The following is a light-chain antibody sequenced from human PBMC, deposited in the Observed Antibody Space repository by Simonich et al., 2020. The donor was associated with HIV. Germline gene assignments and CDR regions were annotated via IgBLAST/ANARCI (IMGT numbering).Light chain of an antibody. CDR1: SSDFGGYNS. V-gene: IGLV2-14*01. CDR3: CSYAGSYTLL. CDR2: DVS. Sequence: QSALTQPASVSGSPGQSITISCTETSSDFGGYNSVSWYQQHPGKAPKLMIYDVSRRPSGVSNRFSGSKSGNTASLTISGLQAEDETDYYCCSYAGSYTLLFGGGTKLTVL. J-gene: IGLJ2*01.